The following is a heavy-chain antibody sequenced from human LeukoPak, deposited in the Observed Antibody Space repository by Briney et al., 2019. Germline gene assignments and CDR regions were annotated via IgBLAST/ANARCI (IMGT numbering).Heavy chain of an antibody. CDR3: ASTSMIVAYYFDY. CDR1: VGTFISYA. Sequence: SVKVSCKASVGTFISYAISWVRQAPGQGLEWMGGIIPIFGTANYAQKFQGRVTITTDESTSAAYMEVSSLRSEDAAGYYCASTSMIVAYYFDYWGQGTLVTVSS. J-gene: IGHJ4*02. V-gene: IGHV1-69*05. D-gene: IGHD3-22*01. CDR2: IIPIFGTA.